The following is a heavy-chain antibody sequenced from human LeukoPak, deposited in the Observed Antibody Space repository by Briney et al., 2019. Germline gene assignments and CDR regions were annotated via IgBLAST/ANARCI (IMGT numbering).Heavy chain of an antibody. J-gene: IGHJ4*02. V-gene: IGHV4-59*12. CDR2: IYYSGST. D-gene: IGHD1-26*01. Sequence: SETLSLTCTVSGASITSYYWSWIRQPPGKGLEWIGYIYYSGSTNYNPSLKSRVTISVDTSKNQFSLKLSSVTAADTAVYYCAREEGSYIDYWGQGTLVTVSS. CDR1: GASITSYY. CDR3: AREEGSYIDY.